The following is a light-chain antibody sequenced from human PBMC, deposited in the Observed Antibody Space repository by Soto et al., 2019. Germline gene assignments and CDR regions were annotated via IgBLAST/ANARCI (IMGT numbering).Light chain of an antibody. V-gene: IGLV6-57*04. CDR1: SGSIASNY. Sequence: NFMLTQPHSVSESPGKTVSISCTRSSGSIASNYVQWYQQRPGSAPTTVIYEDNRRPSGVPDRFSGSIDSSSNSASLTISGLKTEDEADYYCQSYDSSNFWVFGGGTQLTVL. CDR2: EDN. J-gene: IGLJ3*02. CDR3: QSYDSSNFWV.